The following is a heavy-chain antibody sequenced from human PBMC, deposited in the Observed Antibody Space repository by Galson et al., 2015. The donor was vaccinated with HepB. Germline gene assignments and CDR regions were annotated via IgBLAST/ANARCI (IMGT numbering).Heavy chain of an antibody. CDR2: ISAYNGNT. V-gene: IGHV1-18*01. Sequence: SVKVSCKASGGTFSSYAISWVRQAPGQGLEWMGWISAYNGNTNYAQKLQGRVTMTTDTSTSTAYMELRSLRSDDTAVYYCARDPRRSTISPFDIWGQGTMVTVSS. J-gene: IGHJ3*02. D-gene: IGHD5/OR15-5a*01. CDR3: ARDPRRSTISPFDI. CDR1: GGTFSSYA.